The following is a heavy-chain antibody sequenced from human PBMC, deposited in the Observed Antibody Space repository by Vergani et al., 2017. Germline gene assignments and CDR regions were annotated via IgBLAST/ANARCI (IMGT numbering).Heavy chain of an antibody. V-gene: IGHV3-23*01. J-gene: IGHJ6*03. CDR2: IRGRCGSH. CDR3: ARDRFAGDLLGLVSYMDL. CDR1: GFTFSAHA. Sequence: EEQLLQSGGHLVQPGGSLRLSCAASGFTFSAHAMTWVRQGPGKGLEWVSAIRGRCGSHDYADSVKDRFTISRDNGKNRLFLQMNNVRAEDAAVYYCARDRFAGDLLGLVSYMDLWGKGTTVTVSS. D-gene: IGHD1-26*01.